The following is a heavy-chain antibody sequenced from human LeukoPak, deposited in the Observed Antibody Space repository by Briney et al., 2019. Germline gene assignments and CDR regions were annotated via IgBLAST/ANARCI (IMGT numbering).Heavy chain of an antibody. CDR1: GGSISSTSYN. J-gene: IGHJ6*03. V-gene: IGHV4-39*01. CDR3: ARTRRNYYYMDV. CDR2: IYYSGST. Sequence: SETLSLTCTVSGGSISSTSYNWGWIRQPPGKGLEWIGSIYYSGSTYYNPSLKSRVTISVDTSKNQFSLKLSSVTAADTAVYHCARTRRNYYYMDVWGKGTTVTVPS.